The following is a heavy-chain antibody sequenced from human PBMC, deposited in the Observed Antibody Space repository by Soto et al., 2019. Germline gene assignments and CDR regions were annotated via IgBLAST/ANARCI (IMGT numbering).Heavy chain of an antibody. Sequence: ASVKVSCKASGYTFTSYDINWVRQATGQGLEWMGWMNPNSGNTGYAQKFQGRVTMTRNTSISTAYVELSSLRSEDTAVYYCARITGTTRGAFDIWGQGTMVTVSS. CDR1: GYTFTSYD. CDR3: ARITGTTRGAFDI. J-gene: IGHJ3*02. D-gene: IGHD1-7*01. V-gene: IGHV1-8*01. CDR2: MNPNSGNT.